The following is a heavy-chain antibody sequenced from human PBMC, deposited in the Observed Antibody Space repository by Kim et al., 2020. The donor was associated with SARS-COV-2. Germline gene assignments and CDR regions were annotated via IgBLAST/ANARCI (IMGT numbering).Heavy chain of an antibody. J-gene: IGHJ3*02. D-gene: IGHD2-2*01. Sequence: KGRFTISRDDSKNTLYLQMNSLKTEDTAVYYCTTDRYCSSTSCYPDAFDIWGQGTMVTVSS. V-gene: IGHV3-15*01. CDR3: TTDRYCSSTSCYPDAFDI.